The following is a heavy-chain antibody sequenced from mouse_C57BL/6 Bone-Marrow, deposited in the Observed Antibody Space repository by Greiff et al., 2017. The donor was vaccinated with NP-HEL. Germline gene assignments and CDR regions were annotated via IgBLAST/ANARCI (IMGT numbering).Heavy chain of an antibody. CDR1: GYTFTSYW. D-gene: IGHD2-2*01. Sequence: VKVVESGAELVKPGASVKMSCKASGYTFTSYWITWVKQRPGQGLEWIGDIYPGSGSTNYNEKFKSKATLTVDTSSSTAYMQLSSLTSEDSAVYYCVALWLPFDYWGQGTTLTVSS. J-gene: IGHJ2*01. CDR2: IYPGSGST. CDR3: VALWLPFDY. V-gene: IGHV1-55*01.